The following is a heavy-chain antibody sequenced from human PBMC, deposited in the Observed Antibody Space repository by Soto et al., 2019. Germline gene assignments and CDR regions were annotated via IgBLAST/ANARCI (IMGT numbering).Heavy chain of an antibody. J-gene: IGHJ4*02. CDR2: IIPIFGTA. V-gene: IGHV1-69*01. Sequence: QVQLVQSGAEVKKPGSSVKVSCKASGGTFSSYAISWVRQAPGQGLEWMGGIIPIFGTANYAQKFQGRVTITADESTSKAYMELSSLRSDDTAGYYCASSGDYGSGSYWYYFDYWGQGTLVTVSS. D-gene: IGHD3-10*01. CDR1: GGTFSSYA. CDR3: ASSGDYGSGSYWYYFDY.